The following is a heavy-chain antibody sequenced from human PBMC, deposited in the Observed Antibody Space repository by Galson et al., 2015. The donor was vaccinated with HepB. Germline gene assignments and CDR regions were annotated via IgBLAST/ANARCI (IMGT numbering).Heavy chain of an antibody. V-gene: IGHV1-69*04. J-gene: IGHJ4*02. D-gene: IGHD1-14*01. CDR2: IIPILGIA. CDR3: ARDEPDGGIDY. CDR1: GGTFSSYA. Sequence: SVKVSCKASGGTFSSYAISWVRQAPGQGLEWMGRIIPILGIANYAQKFQGRVTITADKSTSTAYMELSSLRSEDTAVYYCARDEPDGGIDYWGQGTLVTVSS.